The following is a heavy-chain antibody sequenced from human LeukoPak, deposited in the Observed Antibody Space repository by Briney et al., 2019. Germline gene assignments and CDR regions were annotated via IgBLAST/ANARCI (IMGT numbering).Heavy chain of an antibody. J-gene: IGHJ5*02. V-gene: IGHV3-30*04. Sequence: GGSLRLSCAASGFTFSSYAMRWVRQAPGKGLEWVAVISYDGSNKYYADSVKGRFTISRDNSKNTLYLQMNSLRAEDTAVYYCARGANYDFWSGANWFDPWGQGTLVTVSS. CDR3: ARGANYDFWSGANWFDP. D-gene: IGHD3-3*01. CDR2: ISYDGSNK. CDR1: GFTFSSYA.